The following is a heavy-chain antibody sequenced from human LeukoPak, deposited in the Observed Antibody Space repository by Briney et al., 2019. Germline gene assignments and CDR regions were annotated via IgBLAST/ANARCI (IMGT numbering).Heavy chain of an antibody. D-gene: IGHD5-18*01. CDR1: GSSLTELS. Sequence: ASVKVSCTVSGSSLTELSLYWVRRAPGKGLEWMGGFDVIGAKTFYAQKFQGRVTMTEDSSTDTAYMELSSLRSDDTAFYYCAAGRPYSLLDYWGQGTLLTVSS. CDR2: FDVIGAKT. J-gene: IGHJ4*02. V-gene: IGHV1-24*01. CDR3: AAGRPYSLLDY.